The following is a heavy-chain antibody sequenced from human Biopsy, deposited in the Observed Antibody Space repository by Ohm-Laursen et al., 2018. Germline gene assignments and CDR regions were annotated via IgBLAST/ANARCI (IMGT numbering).Heavy chain of an antibody. J-gene: IGHJ6*02. D-gene: IGHD4-17*01. CDR3: ARILGSTVTTYSAMDV. V-gene: IGHV2-26*01. CDR2: IFPNGEK. Sequence: TQTLTLTISVSGFSLSNGRMGVSWIRQPPGKALEWLAHIFPNGEKAYSTSLKSRLTISKDTSKSQVVLTMTNLDPVDTATYYCARILGSTVTTYSAMDVWGQGTTVTVSS. CDR1: GFSLSNGRMG.